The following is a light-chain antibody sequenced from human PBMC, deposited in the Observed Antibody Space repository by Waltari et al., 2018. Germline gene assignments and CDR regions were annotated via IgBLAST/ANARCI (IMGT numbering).Light chain of an antibody. V-gene: IGKV1-33*01. Sequence: GDSVIITGQAHPDIYNSLNWYQQKPGKAPILLIYGASNLEPGVPSRFSGSGSGTHFTFTISSLQPDDVATYYCQQYDTPLSFGGGTKVAIK. CDR2: GAS. CDR1: PDIYNS. CDR3: QQYDTPLS. J-gene: IGKJ4*01.